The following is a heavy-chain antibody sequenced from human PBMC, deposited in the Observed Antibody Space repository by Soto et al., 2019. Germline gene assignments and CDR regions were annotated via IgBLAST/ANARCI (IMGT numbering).Heavy chain of an antibody. Sequence: SVKVSCKASAGTFRNYFISWVRQAPGQGLEWMGGIIPVFGTPNYAERLQGRVTITADESTGTTYMELSSLRSEDTAVYYCARGPDGPLIVMVPFEYWGQGTPVTVSS. D-gene: IGHD2-15*01. CDR1: AGTFRNYF. CDR2: IIPVFGTP. V-gene: IGHV1-69*13. CDR3: ARGPDGPLIVMVPFEY. J-gene: IGHJ4*02.